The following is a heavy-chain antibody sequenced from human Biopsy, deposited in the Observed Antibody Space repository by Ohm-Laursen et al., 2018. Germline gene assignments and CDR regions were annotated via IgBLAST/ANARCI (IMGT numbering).Heavy chain of an antibody. CDR2: IYNTETT. V-gene: IGHV4-39*01. CDR3: ARHPTGFWFDP. J-gene: IGHJ5*02. CDR1: GGSISSSTTYY. Sequence: SETLSLTCTVSGGSISSSTTYYWAWLRQPPGKGLEWIGSIYNTETTFYNPSLKSRFTISVDTSTNQFSLKVFSVTAADTALYFCARHPTGFWFDPWGHGTRVTVSS.